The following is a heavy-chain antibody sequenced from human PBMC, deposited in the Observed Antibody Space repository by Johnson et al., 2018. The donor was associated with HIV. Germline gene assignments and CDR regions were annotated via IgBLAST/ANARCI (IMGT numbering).Heavy chain of an antibody. V-gene: IGHV3-30*04. CDR3: ARDPDPFREYHGDAFDS. Sequence: QEQLVESGGGVVQPGRSLRLSCAASGFTFSSYAMHWVRQAPGKGLEWVAVISYDGSNKYYADSVKGRFTISRDSSKDTLYVQMNSLRGEDTAVNYCARDPDPFREYHGDAFDSWGQGTMVTVCS. CDR1: GFTFSSYA. D-gene: IGHD3-10*01. CDR2: ISYDGSNK. J-gene: IGHJ3*02.